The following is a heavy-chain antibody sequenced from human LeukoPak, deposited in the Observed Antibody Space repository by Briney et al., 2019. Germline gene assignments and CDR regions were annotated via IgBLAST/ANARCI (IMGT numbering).Heavy chain of an antibody. CDR2: IYSSGRT. D-gene: IGHD5-12*01. J-gene: IGHJ4*02. CDR3: ARTPDIAVISD. V-gene: IGHV4-39*01. Sequence: SETLSLTCGVSGGSISSSSYYWGWIRQPPGKGLEWIGSIYSSGRTYYNPSLQSRVTIAVDTSKHQFSLKLTSVTATDTAVYYSARTPDIAVISDWGQGTLVTVSS. CDR1: GGSISSSSYY.